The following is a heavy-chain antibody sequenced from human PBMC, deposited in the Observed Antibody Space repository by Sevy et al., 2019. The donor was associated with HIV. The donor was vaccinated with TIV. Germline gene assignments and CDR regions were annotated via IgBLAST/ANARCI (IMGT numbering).Heavy chain of an antibody. CDR2: IKQDESEK. CDR3: AREVGGYNWRPYYFDS. Sequence: GGSLRLSCAASGFTFTDYWMSWVRPTPGKGLEGVATIKQDESEKYYVDSGKGRFTISRDNGRNLVSLQMNGLRAEDTALYYCAREVGGYNWRPYYFDSWGQGTLVTVSS. D-gene: IGHD5-12*01. J-gene: IGHJ4*02. V-gene: IGHV3-7*01. CDR1: GFTFTDYW.